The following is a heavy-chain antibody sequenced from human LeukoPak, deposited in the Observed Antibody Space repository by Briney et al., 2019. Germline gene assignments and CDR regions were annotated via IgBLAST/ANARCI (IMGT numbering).Heavy chain of an antibody. J-gene: IGHJ4*02. Sequence: GESLKISCKHSEYSFPNYCIGWVRQMPGKGLEWMGIIYPDDSYTRYSPSFQGQVTISADTSISPAYLKWSSLKASDTAMYYCAIGRGGQQLGDYWGQGTLVTASS. D-gene: IGHD6-13*01. CDR1: EYSFPNYC. CDR3: AIGRGGQQLGDY. V-gene: IGHV5-51*01. CDR2: IYPDDSYT.